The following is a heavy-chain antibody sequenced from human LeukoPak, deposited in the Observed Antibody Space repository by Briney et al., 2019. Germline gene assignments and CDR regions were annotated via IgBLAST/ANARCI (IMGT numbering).Heavy chain of an antibody. CDR2: ISSSGSTM. V-gene: IGHV3-48*03. CDR3: ASSSWYALDY. CDR1: GFTFSSYA. Sequence: GASLRLSCAASGFTFSSYAMNWVRQAPGKGLEWISYISSSGSTMYYADSVKGRFTISRDNAKNSLYLQMNSLRAEDTAIYYCASSSWYALDYWGQGTLVTVSS. J-gene: IGHJ4*02. D-gene: IGHD6-13*01.